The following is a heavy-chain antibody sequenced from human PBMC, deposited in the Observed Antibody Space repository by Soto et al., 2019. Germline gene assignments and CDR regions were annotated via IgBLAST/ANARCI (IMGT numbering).Heavy chain of an antibody. CDR1: GFTFSSYA. V-gene: IGHV3-23*01. D-gene: IGHD3-10*01. Sequence: EVPLLESGGGLVQPGGSLRLSCAASGFTFSSYAMSWVRQAPGKGLEWVLAISGSGGSTYYADSVKGRFTISRDNSKNTLYLQMNSLRAEDTAVYYCAKAPTNYGSGSYYYYWGQGTLVTVSS. J-gene: IGHJ4*02. CDR3: AKAPTNYGSGSYYYY. CDR2: ISGSGGST.